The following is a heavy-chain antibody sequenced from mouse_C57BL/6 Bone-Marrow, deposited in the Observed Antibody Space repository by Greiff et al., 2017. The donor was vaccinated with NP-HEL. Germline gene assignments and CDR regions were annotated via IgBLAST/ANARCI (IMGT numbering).Heavy chain of an antibody. CDR2: INPSSGYT. V-gene: IGHV1-4*01. J-gene: IGHJ4*01. CDR1: GYTFTSYT. D-gene: IGHD1-1*02. Sequence: QVQLKQSGAELARPGASVKMSCKASGYTFTSYTMHWVKQRPGQGLEWIGYINPSSGYTKYNQKFKDKATLTADKSSSTAYMQLSSLTSENSAVYYCARLPLWSYYYAMDYWGQGTSVTVSS. CDR3: ARLPLWSYYYAMDY.